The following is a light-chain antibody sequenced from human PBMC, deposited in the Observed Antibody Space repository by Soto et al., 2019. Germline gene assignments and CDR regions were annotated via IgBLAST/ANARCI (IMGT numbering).Light chain of an antibody. CDR2: LSSDGSH. Sequence: QPVLTQSPSASASLGASVKLTCTLSSGHSSYGIAWHQQQPEKGPRYLMKLSSDGSHYKGDGIPDRFSGSSSGAERYLTISSIQSEDEADYYCQTWGTGIVFGGGTKLTVL. CDR3: QTWGTGIV. V-gene: IGLV4-69*01. CDR1: SGHSSYG. J-gene: IGLJ2*01.